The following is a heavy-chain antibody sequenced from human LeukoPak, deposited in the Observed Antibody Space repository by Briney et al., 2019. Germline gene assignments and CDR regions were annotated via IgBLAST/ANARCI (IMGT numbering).Heavy chain of an antibody. CDR1: VGSISGNS. CDR3: ARGGSTNWSLDY. V-gene: IGHV4-59*01. J-gene: IGHJ4*02. D-gene: IGHD2-15*01. CDR2: ILYSGST. Sequence: SETLSLTCTVTVGSISGNSWSWIRQSPGKGLEWMGQILYSGSTNYNPSLMSRVTISVAMSKNQFSLRLNSVTAADTAVYYCARGGSTNWSLDYWGQGTLVTVSS.